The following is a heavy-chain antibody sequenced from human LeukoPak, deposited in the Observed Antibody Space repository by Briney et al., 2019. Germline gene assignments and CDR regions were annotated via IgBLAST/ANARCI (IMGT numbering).Heavy chain of an antibody. J-gene: IGHJ4*02. D-gene: IGHD5-18*01. CDR1: GFTFSSYS. CDR3: ARERGYSYGPFDY. Sequence: GGSLRLSCAASGFTFSSYSTNWVRQAPGKGLEWVSSISSSSSYIYYADSVKGRFTISRDNAKNSLYLQMNSLRAEDTAVYYCARERGYSYGPFDYWGQGTLVTVSS. V-gene: IGHV3-21*01. CDR2: ISSSSSYI.